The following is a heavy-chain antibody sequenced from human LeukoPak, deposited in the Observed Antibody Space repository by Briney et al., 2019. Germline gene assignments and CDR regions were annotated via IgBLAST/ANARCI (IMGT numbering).Heavy chain of an antibody. J-gene: IGHJ4*02. D-gene: IGHD3-10*01. V-gene: IGHV5-51*01. Sequence: REESLKISCKGSGYSFTSYWIGWVRQMPGKGLEWMGIIYPGDSDTRYSPSFQGQVTISADKSISTAYLQWSSLKASDTAMYYCARLSFDTMVRGVITHFDYWGQGTLVTVSS. CDR3: ARLSFDTMVRGVITHFDY. CDR2: IYPGDSDT. CDR1: GYSFTSYW.